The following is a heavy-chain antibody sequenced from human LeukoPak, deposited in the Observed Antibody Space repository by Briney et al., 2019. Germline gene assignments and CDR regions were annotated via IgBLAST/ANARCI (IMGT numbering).Heavy chain of an antibody. V-gene: IGHV1-2*02. J-gene: IGHJ4*02. D-gene: IGHD3-9*01. CDR3: ARLYNDILTGYYTYIDY. CDR2: ISPNSGGT. Sequence: ASVKVSCKPSGYTFTGFYIHWVRQAPGQGLEWMGWISPNSGGTKYAQMFQGRVTMTRDTSITTAYMELSSLTSDDTAVYYCARLYNDILTGYYTYIDYWGQGTLVTVSS. CDR1: GYTFTGFY.